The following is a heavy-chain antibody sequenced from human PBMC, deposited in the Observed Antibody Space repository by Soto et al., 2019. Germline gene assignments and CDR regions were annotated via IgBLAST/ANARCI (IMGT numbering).Heavy chain of an antibody. Sequence: SQTLSLTCAISGDSVSSNSAAWNWIRQSPSRGREWLGRTYYRYKWYNDYAVSVKSRITIKPDTSKNQFSLQLNSVTPDDTAVYYCATVTGDRGNAFDIWGQGTMVTVSS. CDR3: ATVTGDRGNAFDI. D-gene: IGHD7-27*01. CDR1: GDSVSSNSAA. J-gene: IGHJ3*02. CDR2: TYYRYKWYN. V-gene: IGHV6-1*01.